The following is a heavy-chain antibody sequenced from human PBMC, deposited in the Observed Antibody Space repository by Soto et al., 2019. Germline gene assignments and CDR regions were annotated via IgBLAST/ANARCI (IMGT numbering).Heavy chain of an antibody. Sequence: GGSLRLSCAASGFTVSSNYMSWVRQAPGKGLEWVSVIYSGGSTYYADSVKGRFTISRDNSKNTLYLQMNSLRAEDTAVYYCARGPQTPPVGPTWGQATLVTVSS. J-gene: IGHJ4*02. CDR2: IYSGGST. D-gene: IGHD1-26*01. CDR1: GFTVSSNY. CDR3: ARGPQTPPVGPT. V-gene: IGHV3-66*01.